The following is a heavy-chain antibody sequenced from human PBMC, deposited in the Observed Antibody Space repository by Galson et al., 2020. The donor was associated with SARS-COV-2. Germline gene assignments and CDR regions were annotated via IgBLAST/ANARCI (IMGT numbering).Heavy chain of an antibody. Sequence: ASVKVSCKASGYTFTSYSMHWVRQAPGQRLEWMGWINAGNGNTKYSQKFQGRVTITRDTSASTAYMELSSLRSEDTAVYYCARVAPSGYDFWSGQYYYYYMDVWGKGTTVTVSS. CDR3: ARVAPSGYDFWSGQYYYYYMDV. J-gene: IGHJ6*03. CDR2: INAGNGNT. CDR1: GYTFTSYS. V-gene: IGHV1-3*01. D-gene: IGHD3-3*01.